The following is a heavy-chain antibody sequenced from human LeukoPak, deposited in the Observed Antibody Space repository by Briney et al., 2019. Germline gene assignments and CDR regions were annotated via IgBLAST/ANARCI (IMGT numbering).Heavy chain of an antibody. CDR3: AGVSSVGYSSSWYYFDY. CDR2: ISAYNGNT. J-gene: IGHJ4*02. D-gene: IGHD6-13*01. CDR1: GYTFTSYG. Sequence: ASVKVSCKASGYTFTSYGISWVRQAPGQGLEWMAWISAYNGNTNYAQTLQGRVTMTTDTSTSTPYMELRSLRSDDTAVYYCAGVSSVGYSSSWYYFDYWGQGTLVTVSS. V-gene: IGHV1-18*01.